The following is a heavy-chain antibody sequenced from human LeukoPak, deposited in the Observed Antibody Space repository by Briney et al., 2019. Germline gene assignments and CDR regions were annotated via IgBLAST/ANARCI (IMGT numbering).Heavy chain of an antibody. J-gene: IGHJ4*02. CDR2: IHHTVSA. CDR1: GGSMSNTDW. D-gene: IGHD5-24*01. V-gene: IGHV4/OR15-8*01. Sequence: SETLSLTCVVSGGSMSNTDWWNWVRQPPGQGLEWIGEIHHTVSARYNPSPESRVSISVDMSENQVSLNVNSVTAADTAVYYCARDREVNGAWHFDLWGQGSLVTVSS. CDR3: ARDREVNGAWHFDL.